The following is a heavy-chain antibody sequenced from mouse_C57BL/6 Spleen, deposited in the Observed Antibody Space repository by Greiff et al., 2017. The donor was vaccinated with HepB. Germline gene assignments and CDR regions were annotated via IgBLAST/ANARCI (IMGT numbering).Heavy chain of an antibody. Sequence: EVQVVESGGGLVKPGGSLKLSCAASGFTFSDYGMHWVRQAPEKGLEWVAYISSGSSTIYYADTVKGRFTISRDNAKNTLFLQMTSLRSEDTAMYYCANGGYDYGLGYFDVWGTGTTVTVSS. D-gene: IGHD2-4*01. CDR3: ANGGYDYGLGYFDV. J-gene: IGHJ1*03. CDR2: ISSGSSTI. CDR1: GFTFSDYG. V-gene: IGHV5-17*01.